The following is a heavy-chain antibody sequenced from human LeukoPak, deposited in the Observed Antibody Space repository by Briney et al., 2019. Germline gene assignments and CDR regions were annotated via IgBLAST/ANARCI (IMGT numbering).Heavy chain of an antibody. V-gene: IGHV4-34*01. D-gene: IGHD3-22*01. CDR2: INHSGST. J-gene: IGHJ3*02. CDR1: GGSFSGYY. Sequence: SETLSLTCAVYGGSFSGYYWSWIRQPPGKGLEWIGEINHSGSTNYNPSLKSRVTISVDTSKNQFSLKLSSVTAADTAVYYCARRPRITMIVVVITTYAFDNWGQGTMVTVSS. CDR3: ARRPRITMIVVVITTYAFDN.